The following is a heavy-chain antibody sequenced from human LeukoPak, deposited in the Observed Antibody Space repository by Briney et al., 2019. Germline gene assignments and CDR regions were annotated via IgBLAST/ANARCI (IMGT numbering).Heavy chain of an antibody. Sequence: GGSLSLACAASGFSFSSYAMSWVRQAPGEGLGWVSAISGSGGSTYYADSVKGRFTISRDTSKNTLYLQMSRLRAEDTAVYYCVRDLILVWTPEDDFDHWGQGTLVTVSS. D-gene: IGHD2-8*01. CDR2: ISGSGGST. CDR3: VRDLILVWTPEDDFDH. J-gene: IGHJ4*02. CDR1: GFSFSSYA. V-gene: IGHV3-23*01.